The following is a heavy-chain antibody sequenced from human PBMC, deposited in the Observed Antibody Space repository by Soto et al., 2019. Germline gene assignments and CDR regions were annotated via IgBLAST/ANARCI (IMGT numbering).Heavy chain of an antibody. CDR2: VTDFNAHT. CDR3: ARVGFSSGYYGC. CDR1: GYSFTSYV. J-gene: IGHJ4*02. D-gene: IGHD6-19*01. Sequence: QVQLVQSGAEVKKPAATVKVSCKASGYSFTSYVFNWVRQAPGQGLDWMGWVTDFNAHTNYAQKFQGRVTMTTDTSTRAVCLELRSLRSDDTAVSYCARVGFSSGYYGCWGQGTLVTVSS. V-gene: IGHV1-18*01.